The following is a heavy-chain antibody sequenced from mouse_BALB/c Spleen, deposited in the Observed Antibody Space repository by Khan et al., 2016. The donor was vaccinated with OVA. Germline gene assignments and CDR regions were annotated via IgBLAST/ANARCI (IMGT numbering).Heavy chain of an antibody. CDR3: ARESNCDY. Sequence: EVQLVESGGGLVQPGGSRKLSCAASGFTFSRFGMHWVRQAPEKGLEWVAYISSGSSSIYYADTVKGRFTISRDNPKNTLFLQMTSLRSEDTAVYYCARESNCDYWGQGTTLTVSS. D-gene: IGHD6-2*01. CDR1: GFTFSRFG. J-gene: IGHJ2*01. V-gene: IGHV5-17*02. CDR2: ISSGSSSI.